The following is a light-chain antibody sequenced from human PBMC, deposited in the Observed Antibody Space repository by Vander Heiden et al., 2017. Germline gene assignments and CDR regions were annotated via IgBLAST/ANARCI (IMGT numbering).Light chain of an antibody. CDR3: HQSSSLPWT. J-gene: IGKJ1*01. CDR1: QSIGSA. Sequence: EVVLTQSPDFQSVTPKEKLTITCRASQSIGSALHWYQQKPDQSPKLLIKYASKSFSGVPSRFSGSGSGTDFTLTINSLEAEDAATDYCHQSSSLPWTFGQGTKVEIK. CDR2: YAS. V-gene: IGKV6-21*01.